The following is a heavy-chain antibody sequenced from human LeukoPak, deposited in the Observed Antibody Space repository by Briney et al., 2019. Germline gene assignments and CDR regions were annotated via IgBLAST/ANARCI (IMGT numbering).Heavy chain of an antibody. D-gene: IGHD4-17*01. CDR2: ISSSGSTI. Sequence: PGGSLRLSCAASGFIFNNYGMHWVRQAPGKGLEWVSYISSSGSTIYYADSVKGRFTISRDNAKNSLYLQMNSLRAEDTAVYYCARGLSRSGYMDVWGKGTTVTISS. J-gene: IGHJ6*03. CDR1: GFIFNNYG. CDR3: ARGLSRSGYMDV. V-gene: IGHV3-48*04.